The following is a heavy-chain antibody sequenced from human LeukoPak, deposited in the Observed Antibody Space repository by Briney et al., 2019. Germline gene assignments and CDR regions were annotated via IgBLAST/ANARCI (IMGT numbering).Heavy chain of an antibody. CDR3: ARDRSIVATKDQSDY. CDR1: GYTFTTYY. V-gene: IGHV1-46*01. D-gene: IGHD5-12*01. Sequence: ASVKVSCKASGYTFTTYYIHWVRQVPGQGLEWMGIINPGSGGTIYAQNFQGRVTMTTDTSTTTVYMELRSLRSEDSAMYYCARDRSIVATKDQSDYWGQGTLVTVSS. CDR2: INPGSGGT. J-gene: IGHJ4*02.